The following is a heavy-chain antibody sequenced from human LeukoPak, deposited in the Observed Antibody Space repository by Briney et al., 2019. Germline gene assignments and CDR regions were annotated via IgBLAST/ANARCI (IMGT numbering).Heavy chain of an antibody. CDR3: GSGINLVREIDY. D-gene: IGHD3-10*02. V-gene: IGHV3-11*04. J-gene: IGHJ4*02. CDR2: ISSSGSTI. CDR1: GFTFSDYY. Sequence: GGSLRLSCAAAGFTFSDYYMSWIRQAPGKGLEWVSYISSSGSTIYYADSVKGRFTISRDNSKNSLYLQMNSLRAEDTAVNYCGSGINLVREIDYWGQGTLVTVSS.